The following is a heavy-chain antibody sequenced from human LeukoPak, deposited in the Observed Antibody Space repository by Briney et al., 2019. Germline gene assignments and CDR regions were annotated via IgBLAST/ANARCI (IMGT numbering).Heavy chain of an antibody. CDR3: ARPPNHCSGGSCYEDAFDI. V-gene: IGHV1-2*02. Sequence: GASVKVSCKASGYTFTGYYMHWVRQAPGQGLEWMGWINPNSGGTNYAQKFQGRVTMTRDTSISTAYMELSRLRPDDTAVYYCARPPNHCSGGSCYEDAFDIWGQGTMVTVSS. CDR1: GYTFTGYY. CDR2: INPNSGGT. J-gene: IGHJ3*02. D-gene: IGHD2-15*01.